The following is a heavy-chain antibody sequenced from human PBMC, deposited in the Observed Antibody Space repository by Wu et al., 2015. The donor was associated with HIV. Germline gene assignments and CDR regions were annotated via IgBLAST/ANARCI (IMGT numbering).Heavy chain of an antibody. V-gene: IGHV1-69*12. CDR3: ARETQWEQQSGAQHAFDI. J-gene: IGHJ3*02. CDR2: IIPISSTA. CDR1: GGTFSRYA. Sequence: QVQLVQSGAEVKKPGSSVKVSCKASGGTFSRYAISWVRQAPGQGLEWMGGIIPISSTANYAQKFQGRVTMTADESTSTAYMELSSLRSEDTAMYYCARETQWEQQSGAQHAFDIWGQGQWSPVSS. D-gene: IGHD1-26*01.